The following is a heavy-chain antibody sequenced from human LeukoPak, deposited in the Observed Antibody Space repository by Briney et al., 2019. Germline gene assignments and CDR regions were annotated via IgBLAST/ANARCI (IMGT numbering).Heavy chain of an antibody. CDR3: ARENYYRIGRFDRAYLDD. Sequence: ASVKVSCKASGGTFSSYAISWVRQAPGQGLEWMGGIIPIFGTANYAQKFQGRVTITRETSASTVYMDVRGLRSEDMAVYYCARENYYRIGRFDRAYLDDWGQGTLVTVSS. J-gene: IGHJ4*02. V-gene: IGHV1-69*05. CDR2: IIPIFGTA. D-gene: IGHD3-10*01. CDR1: GGTFSSYA.